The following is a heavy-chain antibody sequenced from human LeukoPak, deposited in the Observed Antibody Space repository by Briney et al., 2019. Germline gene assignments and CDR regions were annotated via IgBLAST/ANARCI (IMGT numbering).Heavy chain of an antibody. CDR1: GFTFSSYA. CDR2: ISYDGSNK. V-gene: IGHV3-30*04. D-gene: IGHD3-22*01. CDR3: ARANDRYDSRFGAFDI. Sequence: GGSLRLSCAASGFTFSSYAMHWVRQAPGKGLEWVAVISYDGSNKYYADSVKGRFTISRDNSKNTLYLQMNSLRAEDTAVYYCARANDRYDSRFGAFDIWGQGTMVTVSS. J-gene: IGHJ3*02.